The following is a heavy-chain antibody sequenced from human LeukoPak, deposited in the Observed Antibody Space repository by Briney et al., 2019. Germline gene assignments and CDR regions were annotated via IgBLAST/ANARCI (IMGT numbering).Heavy chain of an antibody. CDR1: GFTFDDHA. V-gene: IGHV3-43*02. CDR3: VRDLSWADSFA. J-gene: IGHJ4*02. Sequence: GGSLRLSCAASGFTFDDHAMYWVGQLPGKGLEWVSLITGNSGSTVYAEYVQGRFTISRDHNKNYLYLQMKSLRTEDTALYYCVRDLSWADSFAWGRGTLVTVSA. D-gene: IGHD2/OR15-2a*01. CDR2: ITGNSGST.